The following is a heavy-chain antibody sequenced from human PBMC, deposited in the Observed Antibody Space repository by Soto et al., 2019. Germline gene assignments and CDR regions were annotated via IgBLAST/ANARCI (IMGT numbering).Heavy chain of an antibody. V-gene: IGHV4-59*08. CDR1: DGSIMPNY. Sequence: SETLSLTCTVSDGSIMPNYYTLVRQPPGKGLEWIGYVYYAGTTTYNPSLKSRVSISIDTSKNEVSLKLSSVTAADTAVYYCARLGAYYQALDSWGQGTLVTVSS. CDR3: ARLGAYYQALDS. J-gene: IGHJ4*02. CDR2: VYYAGTT. D-gene: IGHD3-22*01.